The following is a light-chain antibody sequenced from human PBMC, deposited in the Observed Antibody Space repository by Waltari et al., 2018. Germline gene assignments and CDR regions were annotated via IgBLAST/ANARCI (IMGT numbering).Light chain of an antibody. CDR3: HQYYNTPFT. V-gene: IGKV4-1*01. CDR2: GAS. CDR1: QSVLYSSNNKNS. J-gene: IGKJ3*01. Sequence: DIVMTQSPDSLAVSLGEGATINCKSSQSVLYSSNNKNSLSWYQQKPGQPPKLLIYGASTRESGVPDRFCGSGSGTDFTLTISSLQAEDVAVYYCHQYYNTPFTFGPGTKVDIK.